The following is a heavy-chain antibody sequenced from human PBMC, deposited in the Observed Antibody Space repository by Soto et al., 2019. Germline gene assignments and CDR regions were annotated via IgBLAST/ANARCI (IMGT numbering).Heavy chain of an antibody. V-gene: IGHV1-69*12. CDR3: AVGSVDIVPTGMKPFDP. Sequence: QVQLVQSGAEVKKPGSSVKVSCKASGGTFSNYAISWVRQAPGQGLEWMGGIIPIFGTANYAQKFQGRVTITADDSTSTADMELSSLRSEDTAIYYCAVGSVDIVPTGMKPFDPWGQGTLVTVSS. CDR1: GGTFSNYA. J-gene: IGHJ5*02. D-gene: IGHD5-12*01. CDR2: IIPIFGTA.